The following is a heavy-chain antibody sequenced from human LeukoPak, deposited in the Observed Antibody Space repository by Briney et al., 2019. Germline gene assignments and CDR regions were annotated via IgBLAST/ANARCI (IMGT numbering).Heavy chain of an antibody. CDR1: GFSFSSYW. Sequence: GGSLRLSCAASGFSFSSYWMTWVRQAPGKGLEWVSCISSSSSYIYYADSVKGRFTIPRDNAKNSLYLQMNSLRAEDTAVYYCARAGLSLFDYWGQGTLVTVSS. D-gene: IGHD7-27*01. V-gene: IGHV3-21*01. CDR3: ARAGLSLFDY. CDR2: ISSSSSYI. J-gene: IGHJ4*02.